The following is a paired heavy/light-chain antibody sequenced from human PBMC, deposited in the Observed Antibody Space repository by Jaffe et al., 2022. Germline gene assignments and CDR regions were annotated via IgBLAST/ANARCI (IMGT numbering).Light chain of an antibody. J-gene: IGKJ1*01. CDR1: QSVFYNPENKNN. CDR2: WAS. V-gene: IGKV4-1*01. Sequence: DIVVTQSPDSLAVSLGERATINCKSSQSVFYNPENKNNLGWYRQKPGQPPELLIYWASTRYSGVPDRISGSGSGTDFTLTISSLQAEDVAVYYCQQYYGIPRTFGQGTRVEIK. CDR3: QQYYGIPRT.
Heavy chain of an antibody. CDR1: GLSFSQSW. CDR3: ARGHWGLDY. D-gene: IGHD7-27*01. V-gene: IGHV3-7*05. J-gene: IGHJ4*02. CDR2: INHDGSEI. Sequence: VQLVESGGDLVQPGGSLRLSCATSGLSFSQSWMTWVRERPGKGLQWVAHINHDGSEISYEDSVKGRFAISRDNSKDSLYLQMNSLVVEDTAVYYCARGHWGLDYWGQGTLVTVSS.